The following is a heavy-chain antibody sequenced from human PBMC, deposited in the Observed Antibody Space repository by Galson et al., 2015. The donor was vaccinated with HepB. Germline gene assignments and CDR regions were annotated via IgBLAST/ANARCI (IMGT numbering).Heavy chain of an antibody. CDR2: TYYRSKWYY. Sequence: CAISGDSVSANSAAWNWIRQSPSRGFEWLGRTYYRSKWYYDYAESVKGRININPDTSRNQFSLQLNSVTPEDTVVYYCAYGFDIWGPGTTVTVSS. V-gene: IGHV6-1*01. J-gene: IGHJ6*02. CDR1: GDSVSANSAA. CDR3: AYGFDI.